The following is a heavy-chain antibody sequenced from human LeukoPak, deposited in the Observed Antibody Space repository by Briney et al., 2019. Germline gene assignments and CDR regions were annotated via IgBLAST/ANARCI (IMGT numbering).Heavy chain of an antibody. CDR1: GFTVSSNY. V-gene: IGHV3-53*01. CDR2: IYSGGST. CDR3: ANLSPHETYYYGSGNW. Sequence: PGGSLRLSCAASGFTVSSNYMSWVRQAPEKGLEWVSVIYSGGSTYYADSVKGRFTISRDNSKNTLYLQMNSLRAEDTAVYYCANLSPHETYYYGSGNWWGQGTLVTVSS. J-gene: IGHJ4*02. D-gene: IGHD3-10*01.